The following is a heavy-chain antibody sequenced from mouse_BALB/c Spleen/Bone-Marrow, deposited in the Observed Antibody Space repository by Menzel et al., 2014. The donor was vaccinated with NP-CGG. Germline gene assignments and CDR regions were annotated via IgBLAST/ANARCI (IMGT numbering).Heavy chain of an antibody. D-gene: IGHD2-1*01. V-gene: IGHV1-77*01. CDR3: ARREYGNGGFAY. Sequence: VQLQQSGAELARPGASVKLSCKASGYTFTDYYINWVKQRTGQGLEWIGEIYPGSGNTYYNEKFKGKATLTADKSSSTTYMQLSSLTSEDSAVYSCARREYGNGGFAYWGQGTLVTVSA. J-gene: IGHJ3*01. CDR1: GYTFTDYY. CDR2: IYPGSGNT.